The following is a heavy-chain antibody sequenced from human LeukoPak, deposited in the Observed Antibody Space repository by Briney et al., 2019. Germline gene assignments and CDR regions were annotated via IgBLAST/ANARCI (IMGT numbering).Heavy chain of an antibody. CDR2: IYYSGST. J-gene: IGHJ4*02. D-gene: IGHD3-10*01. CDR3: ARRGNYGPAYFDF. Sequence: SETLSLTCTVSGGSISSYCWSWIRQPPGKGLEWIGYIYYSGSTTYNPSLKSRVTISVDTSKNQFSLKLSSVTAADTAVYYCARRGNYGPAYFDFWGQGTLVTVSS. CDR1: GGSISSYC. V-gene: IGHV4-59*08.